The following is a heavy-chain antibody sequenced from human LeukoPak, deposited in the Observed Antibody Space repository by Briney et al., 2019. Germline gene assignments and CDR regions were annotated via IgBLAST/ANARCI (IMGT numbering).Heavy chain of an antibody. D-gene: IGHD6-19*01. CDR1: DGTFSNSA. J-gene: IGHJ5*02. V-gene: IGHV1-69*13. Sequence: SVTVSFTSSDGTFSNSAINWVRHAPGQGLEWMGGIIPIFGTPNYTQKFHGRVTIIANESTNTAYTEPSSLRSGDTAVYYCARSKGDQWLVEEAWFDPWVQGTLVTVSS. CDR2: IIPIFGTP. CDR3: ARSKGDQWLVEEAWFDP.